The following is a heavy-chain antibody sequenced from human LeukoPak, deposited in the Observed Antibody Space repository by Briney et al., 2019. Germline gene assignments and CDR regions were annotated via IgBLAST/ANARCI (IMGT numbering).Heavy chain of an antibody. J-gene: IGHJ6*02. CDR3: VRHIKPAGPWDGMDV. V-gene: IGHV1-18*04. Sequence: ASVNVSCKASGYTFTIYGISWVRQAPGQGLEWVAWISAYNSNKNSAEKFQGRVTMTIDTSTSTAYMELRSLKSDDTAVYYCVRHIKPAGPWDGMDVWGQGTTVIVSS. CDR2: ISAYNSNK. CDR1: GYTFTIYG. D-gene: IGHD1-26*01.